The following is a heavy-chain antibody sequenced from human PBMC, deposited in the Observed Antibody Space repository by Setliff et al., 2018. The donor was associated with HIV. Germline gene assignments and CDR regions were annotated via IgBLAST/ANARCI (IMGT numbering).Heavy chain of an antibody. CDR2: IHYSGST. D-gene: IGHD2-15*01. V-gene: IGHV4-59*11. Sequence: SETLSLTCSVSGGSIRSHWSWIRQPPGKGLEWVGYIHYSGSTKYNSSLKRRVTMSIDTSKNQFSLKLSSATAADTAIYYCARVDRVDSAFDIWGQGAMVTVSS. J-gene: IGHJ3*02. CDR1: GGSIRSH. CDR3: ARVDRVDSAFDI.